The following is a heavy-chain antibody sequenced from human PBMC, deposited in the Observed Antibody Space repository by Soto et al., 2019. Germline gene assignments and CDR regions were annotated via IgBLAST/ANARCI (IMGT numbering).Heavy chain of an antibody. Sequence: GGFLRLSCAASGFTFRSYVMSWVRQAPGKGLEWVSTISGSGGTTYYADSVEGRFTISRDNSKNTLYLQMKNLRAEDTAVYYCAKVGCSGTCYNYWGQGTLVTVSS. D-gene: IGHD2-15*01. CDR3: AKVGCSGTCYNY. V-gene: IGHV3-23*01. CDR1: GFTFRSYV. CDR2: ISGSGGTT. J-gene: IGHJ4*02.